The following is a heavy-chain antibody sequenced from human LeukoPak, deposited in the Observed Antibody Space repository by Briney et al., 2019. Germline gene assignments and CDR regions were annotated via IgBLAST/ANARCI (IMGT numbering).Heavy chain of an antibody. V-gene: IGHV3-30*02. Sequence: GGSLRLSCAASGFTFSSYGMHWVRQAPGKGLEWVAFIRYDGSNKYYADSVKGRFTISRDNSKNTLYLQMNSLRAEDTAVYYCAKGPGMIVVPSFDYWGQGTLVTVSS. J-gene: IGHJ4*02. CDR1: GFTFSSYG. D-gene: IGHD3-22*01. CDR2: IRYDGSNK. CDR3: AKGPGMIVVPSFDY.